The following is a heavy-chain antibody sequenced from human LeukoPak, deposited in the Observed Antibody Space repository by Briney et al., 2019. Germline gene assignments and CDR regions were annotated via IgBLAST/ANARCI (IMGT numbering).Heavy chain of an antibody. CDR1: GGSISSGGYY. J-gene: IGHJ4*02. D-gene: IGHD3-16*01. CDR2: IYHSGST. V-gene: IGHV4-30-2*01. Sequence: KSSETLSLTCTVFGGSISSGGYYWSWIRQPPGKGLEWIGYIYHSGSTYYNPSLKSRVTISVDRSKNQFSLKLSSVTAADTAVYYCARFLITFGGVPDWGQGTLVTVSS. CDR3: ARFLITFGGVPD.